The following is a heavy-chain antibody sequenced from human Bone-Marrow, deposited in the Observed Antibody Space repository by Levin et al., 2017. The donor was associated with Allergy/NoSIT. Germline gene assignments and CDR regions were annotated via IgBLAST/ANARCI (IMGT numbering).Heavy chain of an antibody. J-gene: IGHJ3*02. CDR1: EHSFTGSW. CDR2: IYPGDSDT. CDR3: ARQGPTTSDAFDM. V-gene: IGHV5-51*01. D-gene: IGHD2/OR15-2a*01. Sequence: PGGSLRLSCKGSEHSFTGSWIGWVRQMPGKGLEWMGIIYPGDSDTRYSPSLQGQVTMSVDKSSSTAYLQWSSLRASDTAMYYCARQGPTTSDAFDMWGQGTMVTVSS.